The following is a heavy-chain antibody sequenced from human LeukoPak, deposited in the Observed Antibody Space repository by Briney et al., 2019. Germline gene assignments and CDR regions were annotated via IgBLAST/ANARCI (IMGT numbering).Heavy chain of an antibody. J-gene: IGHJ4*02. D-gene: IGHD5-18*01. V-gene: IGHV3-7*01. CDR2: IKQDGSEK. CDR1: GFTFSSYW. Sequence: GGSLRLSCAASGFTFSSYWMGWVRQAPGKGREWVANIKQDGSEKYYVDSVKGRFTISRDNAKNSLYLQMNSLRAEDTAVYYCASGRGYSYGYIRGYFDYWGQGTLVTVSS. CDR3: ASGRGYSYGYIRGYFDY.